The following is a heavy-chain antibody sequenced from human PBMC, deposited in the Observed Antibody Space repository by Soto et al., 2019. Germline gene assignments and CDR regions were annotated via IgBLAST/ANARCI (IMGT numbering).Heavy chain of an antibody. V-gene: IGHV3-21*01. CDR1: GFTFSSYS. CDR3: ARAKDRYCRSTRWYQTGFDP. Sequence: EVQLVESGGGLVKPGGSLRLSCAASGFTFSSYSMNWVRQAPGKGLEWVSSISSSSDYIYYADSVKGRFTISRDNAKNSLYLQMHSLRVEDTALYYCARAKDRYCRSTRWYQTGFDPWGQGTLCTFSS. CDR2: ISSSSDYI. D-gene: IGHD2-2*01. J-gene: IGHJ5*02.